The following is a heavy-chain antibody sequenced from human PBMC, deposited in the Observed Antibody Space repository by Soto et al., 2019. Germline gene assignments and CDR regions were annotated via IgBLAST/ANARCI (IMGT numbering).Heavy chain of an antibody. Sequence: GGSLRLSCAASGFTFSSYAMSWVRQAPGKGLEWVSAISGSGGSTYYADSVKGRFTISRDNSKNTLYLQMNSLRAEDTAVYYCAKGEDMITFGGVIVSYFDYWGQGTLVTVSS. D-gene: IGHD3-16*02. CDR3: AKGEDMITFGGVIVSYFDY. CDR2: ISGSGGST. V-gene: IGHV3-23*01. J-gene: IGHJ4*02. CDR1: GFTFSSYA.